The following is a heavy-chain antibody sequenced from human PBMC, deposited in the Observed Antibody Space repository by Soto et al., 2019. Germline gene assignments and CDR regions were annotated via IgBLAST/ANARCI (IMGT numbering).Heavy chain of an antibody. V-gene: IGHV3-30*18. CDR2: ILYDGSNK. D-gene: IGHD4-17*01. J-gene: IGHJ1*01. Sequence: GGSLRLSCAASGFTFSSYGMHWVRQAPGKGLEWVAVILYDGSNKYYAASVKGRFTISRDKSKITRYLQMNSLRAEDTAVYYCAKLEVLYGDYVTEYFQHWGQGTLVTVSS. CDR3: AKLEVLYGDYVTEYFQH. CDR1: GFTFSSYG.